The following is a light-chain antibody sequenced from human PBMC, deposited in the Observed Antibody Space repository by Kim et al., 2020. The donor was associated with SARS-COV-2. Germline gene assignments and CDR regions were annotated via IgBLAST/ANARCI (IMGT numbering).Light chain of an antibody. CDR2: DAS. V-gene: IGKV3-11*01. CDR1: HKIDTY. CDR3: QQRNSWPPAVS. J-gene: IGKJ4*01. Sequence: PGERTTLACRASHKIDTYLAWYQQRPGQAPRLLVYDASNRSTCVPDRFSGSGSGTDCTLTISSLEPEDFSIYYGQQRNSWPPAVSIGGGTKGDIK.